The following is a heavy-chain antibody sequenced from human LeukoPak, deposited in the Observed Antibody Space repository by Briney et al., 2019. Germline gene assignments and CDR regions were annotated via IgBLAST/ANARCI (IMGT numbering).Heavy chain of an antibody. D-gene: IGHD5-12*01. CDR1: GYTFTSHY. J-gene: IGHJ4*02. CDR2: INPSGGST. V-gene: IGHV1-46*03. CDR3: ARGIYNSMIDY. Sequence: ASVKVSYKASGYTFTSHYMHWVRQAPGQGLEWMGIINPSGGSTDYAQKFQGRVTMTRDTSTSTVYLEVSSLRSEDTAVFYCARGIYNSMIDYWGQGTLVIVSS.